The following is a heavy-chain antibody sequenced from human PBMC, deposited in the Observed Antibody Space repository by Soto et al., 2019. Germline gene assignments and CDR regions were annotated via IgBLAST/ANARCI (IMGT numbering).Heavy chain of an antibody. CDR1: GFTFSSYA. J-gene: IGHJ4*02. CDR2: ISGSGGST. V-gene: IGHV3-23*01. CDR3: AKKPHYYDSSGYYHMLDY. D-gene: IGHD3-22*01. Sequence: GGSLRLSCAASGFTFSSYAVSWVRQAPGKGLEWVSAISGSGGSTYYADSVKGRFTISRDNSKNTLYLQMNSLRAEDTAVYYCAKKPHYYDSSGYYHMLDYWGQGTLVTVSS.